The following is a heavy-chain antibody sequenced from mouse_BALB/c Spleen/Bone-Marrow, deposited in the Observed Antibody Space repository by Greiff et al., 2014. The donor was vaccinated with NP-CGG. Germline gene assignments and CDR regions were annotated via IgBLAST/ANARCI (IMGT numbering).Heavy chain of an antibody. Sequence: EVQVVESGPELVKPGASVKMSCKASGYTFTSYVMHWVKQKPGQGLEWIGYINPYNDGTKYNEKFKGKATLTSDKSSSTAYMELSSLTSEDSAVYYCARNYRYDGFAYWGQGTLVTASA. D-gene: IGHD2-14*01. CDR2: INPYNDGT. J-gene: IGHJ3*01. V-gene: IGHV1-14*01. CDR3: ARNYRYDGFAY. CDR1: GYTFTSYV.